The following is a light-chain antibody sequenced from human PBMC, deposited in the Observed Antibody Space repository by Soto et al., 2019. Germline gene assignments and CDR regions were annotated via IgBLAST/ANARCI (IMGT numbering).Light chain of an antibody. V-gene: IGLV2-14*01. J-gene: IGLJ1*01. Sequence: QSVLTQPASVSGSPGQSIAISCTGTSSDVGGHNYVSWYQQHPGKAPKLTIYEVSNRPSGVSNRFSGSKSGNTASLTISGLQAEDEADYYCSSYTSSGVFGTGTKVTVL. CDR1: SSDVGGHNY. CDR2: EVS. CDR3: SSYTSSGV.